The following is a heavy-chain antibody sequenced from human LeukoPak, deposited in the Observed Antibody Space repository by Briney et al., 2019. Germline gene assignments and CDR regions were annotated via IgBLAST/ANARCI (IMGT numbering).Heavy chain of an antibody. CDR3: AKEGYYGSGSFPDS. CDR2: ISHDGSNE. CDR1: GFTFSSYG. Sequence: SGGSLRLSCAASGFTFSSYGMHWVRQAPGKGLEWMTVISHDGSNEYYVDSVKGRFTISRDNSKSTLYLQMNSLRAEDTAVYYCAKEGYYGSGSFPDSWGQGTLVTVSS. V-gene: IGHV3-30*18. D-gene: IGHD3-10*01. J-gene: IGHJ4*02.